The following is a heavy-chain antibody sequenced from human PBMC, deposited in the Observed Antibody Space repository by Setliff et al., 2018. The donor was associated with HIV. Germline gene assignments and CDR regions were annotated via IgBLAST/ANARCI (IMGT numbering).Heavy chain of an antibody. D-gene: IGHD5-18*01. CDR1: GASISSYS. CDR3: ARGGYRDGYDY. CDR2: IHSYGST. J-gene: IGHJ4*02. Sequence: SETLSLTCTVSGASISSYSWGWIRQSPGKRLEWIGYIHSYGSTDYNPSLESRVTISVDTSKNQLSLKLRSVAAADTAVYYCARGGYRDGYDYWGQGTLVTVSS. V-gene: IGHV4-59*01.